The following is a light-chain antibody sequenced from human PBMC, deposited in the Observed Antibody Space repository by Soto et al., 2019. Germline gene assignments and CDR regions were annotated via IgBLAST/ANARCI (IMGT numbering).Light chain of an antibody. Sequence: EVVLTQSPATLSLSPGDRATLSCRASQSVFGYLAWYQHKPGQAPRLLIYDAYQRATGVPARFSGSGSETDFTLIISSLEPEDFAVYYCQQRSDSPPLTFGGGTKVDIK. V-gene: IGKV3-11*01. CDR2: DAY. CDR3: QQRSDSPPLT. CDR1: QSVFGY. J-gene: IGKJ4*01.